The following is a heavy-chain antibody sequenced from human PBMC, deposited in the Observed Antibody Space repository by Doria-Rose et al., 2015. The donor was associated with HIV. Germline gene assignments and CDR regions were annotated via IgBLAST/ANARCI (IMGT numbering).Heavy chain of an antibody. V-gene: IGHV3-23*01. CDR1: GFTFSSYA. Sequence: PGGSLRLSCAASGFTFSSYAMSWVRQAPGKGLEWVSAISGSGYSTYYADSVKGRFTISRDNSKNTLYLQMNSLRAEDTAVYYCAKQQYYYDSSGYYYMDVWGKGTTVTVSS. J-gene: IGHJ6*03. CDR3: AKQQYYYDSSGYYYMDV. CDR2: ISGSGYST. D-gene: IGHD3-22*01.